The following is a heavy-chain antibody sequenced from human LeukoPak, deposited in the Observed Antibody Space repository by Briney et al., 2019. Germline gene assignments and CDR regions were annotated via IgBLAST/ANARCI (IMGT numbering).Heavy chain of an antibody. CDR1: GGSISSYY. V-gene: IGHV4-59*12. D-gene: IGHD3-9*01. Sequence: SETLSLTCTVSGGSISSYYWSWIRQPPGKGQEWIGYMHYSGSTKYNPSLKSRVTTSVDTSKNQFSLKLSSVTAADTAVYYCARPNYDILTGYTYYFDYWGQGTLVTVSS. CDR3: ARPNYDILTGYTYYFDY. J-gene: IGHJ4*02. CDR2: MHYSGST.